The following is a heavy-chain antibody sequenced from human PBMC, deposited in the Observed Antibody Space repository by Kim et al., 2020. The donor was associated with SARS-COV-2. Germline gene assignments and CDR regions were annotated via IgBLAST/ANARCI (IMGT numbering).Heavy chain of an antibody. CDR1: GFTFTNHG. D-gene: IGHD3-10*02. V-gene: IGHV3-23*01. J-gene: IGHJ4*02. Sequence: GGSLRLSCAASGFTFTNHGMSWVRHTPGKGLEWVSSIRGSGASTHYADSVRGRFTISRDNSKNTLYLQIDSLRVEDTAVYYCTRRQCSSTCRGFDYWGQGTLVTVSS. CDR3: TRRQCSSTCRGFDY. CDR2: IRGSGAST.